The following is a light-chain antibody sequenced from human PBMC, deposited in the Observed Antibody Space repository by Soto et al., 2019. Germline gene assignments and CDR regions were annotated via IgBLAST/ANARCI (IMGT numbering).Light chain of an antibody. J-gene: IGKJ1*01. CDR3: QQYNSYWT. Sequence: DIQMTQSQSSLSASVGDMVTITCRASQTITTYLNWYQHKPGKAPKLLIFDASSLESGVPSRFSGSGSGAEFTLTISSLQPDDFATYYCQQYNSYWTFGQGTMVDVK. CDR1: QTITTY. V-gene: IGKV1-5*01. CDR2: DAS.